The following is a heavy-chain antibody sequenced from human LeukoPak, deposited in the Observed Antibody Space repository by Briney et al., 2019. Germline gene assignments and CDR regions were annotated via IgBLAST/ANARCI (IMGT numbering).Heavy chain of an antibody. CDR2: MNPNSGNT. CDR3: ARSLGGDYYYYMDV. CDR1: GYTFTSYD. Sequence: ASVKVSCKASGYTFTSYDINWVRQATGQGLEWMGWMNPNSGNTGYARKFQGRVTMTRNTSISTAYMELSSLRSEDTAVYYCARSLGGDYYYYMDVWGKGTTVTVSS. D-gene: IGHD6-25*01. V-gene: IGHV1-8*01. J-gene: IGHJ6*03.